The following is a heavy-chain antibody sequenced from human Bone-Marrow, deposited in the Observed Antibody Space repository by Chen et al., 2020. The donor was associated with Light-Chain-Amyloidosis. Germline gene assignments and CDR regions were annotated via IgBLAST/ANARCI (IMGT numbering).Heavy chain of an antibody. CDR2: IDYSGSS. CDR3: ARDRYSTTPWDYSSGMDV. V-gene: IGHV4-31*03. Sequence: QVQLQESGPGLVKPSQTLSLTCSVSGGSINSGGSYWSWFRQHPGKGLEWIGFIDYSGSSYYNPSLQSRVTISIDTSKKEFSLRLSSVTAADTAVYYCARDRYSTTPWDYSSGMDVWGQGTTVTVSS. CDR1: GGSINSGGSY. J-gene: IGHJ6*02. D-gene: IGHD1-1*01.